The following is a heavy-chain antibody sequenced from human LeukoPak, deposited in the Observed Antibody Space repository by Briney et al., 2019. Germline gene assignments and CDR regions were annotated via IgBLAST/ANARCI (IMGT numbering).Heavy chain of an antibody. Sequence: SETLSLTCTVSGGSISSGSYYWSWIRQPAGKGLEWIGRIYTTGSTNYNPSLKSRVTISVDTSMNQFSLKLSSVTAADTAVYYCARVSFGSGYYNYMDVXGKGTTVTVSS. D-gene: IGHD3-10*01. J-gene: IGHJ6*03. CDR2: IYTTGST. CDR3: ARVSFGSGYYNYMDV. CDR1: GGSISSGSYY. V-gene: IGHV4-61*02.